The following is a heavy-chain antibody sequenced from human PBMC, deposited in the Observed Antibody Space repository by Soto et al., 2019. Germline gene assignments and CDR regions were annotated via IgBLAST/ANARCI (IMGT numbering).Heavy chain of an antibody. V-gene: IGHV4-59*08. Sequence: LSLTCTVSGGSISSYYWSWIRQPPGKGLEWIGYIYYSGSTNYNPSLKSRVTISVDTSKNQVSLKLSSVTAAVTAVYYCARRHTRALDYWGQGTLVTVSS. CDR2: IYYSGST. CDR3: ARRHTRALDY. CDR1: GGSISSYY. J-gene: IGHJ4*02. D-gene: IGHD1-26*01.